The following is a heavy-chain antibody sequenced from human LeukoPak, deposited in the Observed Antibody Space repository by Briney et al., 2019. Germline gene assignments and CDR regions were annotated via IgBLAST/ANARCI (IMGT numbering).Heavy chain of an antibody. CDR2: INHSGST. Sequence: SETLSLTCAVYGGSFSGYYWSWARQPPGKGLEWIGEINHSGSTNYNPSFKSRVTISVDTSKNQFSLKLSSVTAADTAVYYCARGSAAGHRRYYYYMDVWGKGSTVTVSS. CDR1: GGSFSGYY. D-gene: IGHD6-13*01. CDR3: ARGSAAGHRRYYYYMDV. J-gene: IGHJ6*03. V-gene: IGHV4-34*01.